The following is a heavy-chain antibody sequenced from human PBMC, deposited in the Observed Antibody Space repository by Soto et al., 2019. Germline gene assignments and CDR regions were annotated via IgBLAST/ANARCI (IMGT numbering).Heavy chain of an antibody. CDR2: LDQGGGEK. D-gene: IGHD3-10*01. V-gene: IGHV3-7*05. CDR3: ARDFGVRGFIISGYDRYSIDF. J-gene: IGHJ6*02. Sequence: GGSLRLSCAASEFSFSDYWMAWVRQAPGKGLEWVANLDQGGGEKHYVDSVKGRFTISRDNAKNSLYLQMNSLRAEDTAVYYYARDFGVRGFIISGYDRYSIDFWSQGTTVTVSS. CDR1: EFSFSDYW.